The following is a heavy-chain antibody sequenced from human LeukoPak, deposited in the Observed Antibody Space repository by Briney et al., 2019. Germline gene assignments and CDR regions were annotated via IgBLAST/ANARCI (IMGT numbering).Heavy chain of an antibody. CDR3: ARGTRYCTNTSCYKTSMDV. V-gene: IGHV4-30-4*01. CDR2: IYYSGST. J-gene: IGHJ6*02. D-gene: IGHD2-2*02. Sequence: SETLSLTCTVSGGSISSDDYYWRWLRQPPERGLEWIGYIYYSGSTYYNASLRSRITISVDTSKNQFSLKLSSVTAADTAVYFCARGTRYCTNTSCYKTSMDVWGQGTTVTVSS. CDR1: GGSISSDDYY.